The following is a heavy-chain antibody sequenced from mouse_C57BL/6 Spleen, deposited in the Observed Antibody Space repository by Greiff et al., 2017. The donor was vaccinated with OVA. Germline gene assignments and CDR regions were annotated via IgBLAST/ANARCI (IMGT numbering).Heavy chain of an antibody. CDR1: GYTFTDYY. Sequence: EVQLQQSGPELVKPGASVKISCKASGYTFTDYYMNWVKQSHGKSLEWIGDINPNNGGTSYNQKFKGKATLTVDKSSSTAYMELRSLTSEDSAVYYCARRHYYGSSYVTFDYWGQGTTLTVSS. CDR2: INPNNGGT. CDR3: ARRHYYGSSYVTFDY. J-gene: IGHJ2*01. D-gene: IGHD1-1*01. V-gene: IGHV1-26*01.